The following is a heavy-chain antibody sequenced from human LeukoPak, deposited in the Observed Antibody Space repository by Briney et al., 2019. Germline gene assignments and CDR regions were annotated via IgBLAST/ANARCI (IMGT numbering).Heavy chain of an antibody. V-gene: IGHV4-59*07. CDR1: GGYITTYY. CDR2: IINSGSP. CDR3: ALGDCSSTSCYVFDY. D-gene: IGHD2-2*01. J-gene: IGHJ4*02. Sequence: SDTLSLTPTISGGYITTYYGTWIQQPPGKGLECIRYIINSGSPNYNPSSKSRVTIPVDTSKIQFSLKLSSVTAADTAVYFCALGDCSSTSCYVFDYWGQGSLVTVSS.